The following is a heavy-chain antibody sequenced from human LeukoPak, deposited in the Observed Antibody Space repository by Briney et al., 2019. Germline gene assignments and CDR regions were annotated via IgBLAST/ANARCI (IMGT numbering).Heavy chain of an antibody. CDR3: AKRGQWLLGLYYYYGLDV. Sequence: GGSLRLSCAASGFTFSSRSMNWVRQAPGKGLEWVSYISSTSNTIYYADSVQDRFTISRDNAKNSLYLQMNSLRAEDTAVYYCAKRGQWLLGLYYYYGLDVWGQGTTVTVSS. V-gene: IGHV3-48*01. CDR2: ISSTSNTI. J-gene: IGHJ6*02. D-gene: IGHD6-19*01. CDR1: GFTFSSRS.